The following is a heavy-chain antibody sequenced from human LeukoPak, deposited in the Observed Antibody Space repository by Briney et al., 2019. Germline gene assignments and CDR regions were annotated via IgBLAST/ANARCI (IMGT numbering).Heavy chain of an antibody. CDR3: AKDLYASRYACCFDY. V-gene: IGHV3-23*01. J-gene: IGHJ4*02. CDR1: GFTFSNYA. CDR2: VSGGGSST. D-gene: IGHD2/OR15-2a*01. Sequence: GGSLRLSCVASGFTFSNYAMNWVRQAPGKGLEWVSGVSGGGSSTYYADSVKGRFTISRDNSKNMLYLQMNSLRAEDTAVYYCAKDLYASRYACCFDYWGQGTLVTVSS.